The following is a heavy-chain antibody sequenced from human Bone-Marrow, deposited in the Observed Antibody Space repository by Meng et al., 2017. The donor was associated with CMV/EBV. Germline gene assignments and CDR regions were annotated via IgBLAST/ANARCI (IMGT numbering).Heavy chain of an antibody. CDR2: INAGNGNT. V-gene: IGHV1-3*01. D-gene: IGHD3-3*01. CDR1: YA. J-gene: IGHJ5*02. Sequence: YALHWVRQAPGQRLEWMGWINAGNGNTKYSQKFQGRVTITRDTSASTAYTELSSLRSEDTAVYYCARASEYYDFWSGYSLDNWFDPWGQGTLVTVSS. CDR3: ARASEYYDFWSGYSLDNWFDP.